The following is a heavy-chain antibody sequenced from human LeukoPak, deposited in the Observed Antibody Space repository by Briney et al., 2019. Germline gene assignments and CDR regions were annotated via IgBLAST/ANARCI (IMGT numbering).Heavy chain of an antibody. J-gene: IGHJ3*02. D-gene: IGHD3-10*01. CDR2: ITPIFGTT. Sequence: ASVKVSCKASGGTFRNSIITWVRQAPGHGLGWMGGITPIFGTTNYAQKFQGRVTMTEDTSTDTAYMELSSLRSEDTAVYYCATSKRSRKMVRGVTDAFDIWGQGTMVTVSS. CDR1: GGTFRNSI. V-gene: IGHV1-69*06. CDR3: ATSKRSRKMVRGVTDAFDI.